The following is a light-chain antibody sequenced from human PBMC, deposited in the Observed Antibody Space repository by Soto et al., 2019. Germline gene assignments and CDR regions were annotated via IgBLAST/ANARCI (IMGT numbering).Light chain of an antibody. CDR3: QQYNDWPQT. Sequence: EIVMTQSPGTLSLSPGERATLSCRASQSVSSNLAWYQQIPGQAPRLLIYVASTRATGIPARFSGRGSGTEFTLAISSLQSEDFAVYYCQQYNDWPQTFGLGTKVEIK. CDR2: VAS. CDR1: QSVSSN. V-gene: IGKV3-15*01. J-gene: IGKJ1*01.